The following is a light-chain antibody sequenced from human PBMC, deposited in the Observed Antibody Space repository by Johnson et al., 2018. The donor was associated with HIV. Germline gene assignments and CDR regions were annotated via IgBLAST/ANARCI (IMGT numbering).Light chain of an antibody. J-gene: IGLJ1*01. CDR2: DNN. CDR3: GTWDSSLNAYV. CDR1: SSNIGRNY. V-gene: IGLV1-51*01. Sequence: QSVLTQPPSVSAAPGQKVTISCSGSSSNIGRNYVSWYQQLPGTAPKLLIFDNNKRPSGIPDRFFGSKSGTSATLDLTGLQPGDEGDYYCGTWDSSLNAYVFGTGTKVTVL.